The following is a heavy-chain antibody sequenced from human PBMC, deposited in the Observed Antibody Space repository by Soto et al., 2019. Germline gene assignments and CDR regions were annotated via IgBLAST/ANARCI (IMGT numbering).Heavy chain of an antibody. CDR2: IWYDGSNK. D-gene: IGHD6-13*01. CDR3: ARDFGAAAGNLDY. J-gene: IGHJ4*02. V-gene: IGHV3-33*01. Sequence: GGSLRLSCAASGFTFSSYGMHWVRQAPGKGLEWVAVIWYDGSNKYYADSVKGRFTISRDNSKNTLYLQMNSLRAEDTAVYYCARDFGAAAGNLDYWGQGTLVTVSS. CDR1: GFTFSSYG.